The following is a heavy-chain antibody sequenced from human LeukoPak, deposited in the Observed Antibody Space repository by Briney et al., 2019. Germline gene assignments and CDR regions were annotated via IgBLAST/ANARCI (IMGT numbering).Heavy chain of an antibody. CDR1: GFTFSSYS. CDR3: AKAPRFGDHATEYYYYYMHV. D-gene: IGHD3-16*01. V-gene: IGHV3-48*01. CDR2: ISSSSSVI. Sequence: GGSLRLSCAASGFTFSSYSMNWVRQTPGKGLEWVSYISSSSSVIYYADSVKGRFTISRDNSKNTLYLQMNSLRVEDTAVYYCAKAPRFGDHATEYYYYYMHVWGKGTTVTVSS. J-gene: IGHJ6*03.